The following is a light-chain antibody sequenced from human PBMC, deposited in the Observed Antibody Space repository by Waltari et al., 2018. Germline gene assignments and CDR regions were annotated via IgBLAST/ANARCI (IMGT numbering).Light chain of an antibody. Sequence: QSVLTQPPSASGTPGQRVTISCSGSYSNIGRNVENWYQQLPGKAPKLLIYRSDRRPSGVPVRFSGSKSGSSASLAIDGLHSEDEADYYCASWDDSLNGHWVFGGGTKVTVL. V-gene: IGLV1-44*01. J-gene: IGLJ3*02. CDR3: ASWDDSLNGHWV. CDR1: YSNIGRNV. CDR2: RSD.